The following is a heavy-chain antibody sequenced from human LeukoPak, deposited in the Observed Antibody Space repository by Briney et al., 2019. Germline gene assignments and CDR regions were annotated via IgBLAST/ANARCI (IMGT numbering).Heavy chain of an antibody. Sequence: GGPLRLSCAASGFTFTYNGMNWVRQAPGKGLEWVSFISRSSTTIYYADSVKGRFTISRDNAKNSLYLLMNSLRAEDTAVYYCARGTMFPYYFDYWGQGTLVTVSS. J-gene: IGHJ4*02. CDR2: ISRSSTTI. V-gene: IGHV3-48*01. CDR1: GFTFTYNG. CDR3: ARGTMFPYYFDY. D-gene: IGHD3-10*02.